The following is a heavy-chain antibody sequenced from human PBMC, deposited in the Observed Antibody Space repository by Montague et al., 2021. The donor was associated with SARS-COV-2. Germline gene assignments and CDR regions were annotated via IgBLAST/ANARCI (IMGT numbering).Heavy chain of an antibody. V-gene: IGHV3-30*04. CDR3: ASSLVWFEIDY. CDR1: GLTFSSYA. Sequence: SLRLSCAASGLTFSSYAMHWVRQAPGKGLEWVAVISCDGSNKYYADSVKGRFTISRDNSKNTLYLQMDSLRAEDTAVYYCASSLVWFEIDYWGQGTLVTVSS. CDR2: ISCDGSNK. J-gene: IGHJ4*02. D-gene: IGHD3-10*01.